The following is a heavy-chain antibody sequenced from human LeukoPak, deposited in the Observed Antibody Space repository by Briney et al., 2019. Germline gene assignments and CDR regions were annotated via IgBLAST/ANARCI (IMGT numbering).Heavy chain of an antibody. CDR2: ISGSGGST. Sequence: PGGSLRLSCAASGFTFSSYAMSWVRQAPGKGLEWVSAISGSGGSTYYADSVKGRFTISRDNSKNTLHLQMNSLRAEDTAVYYCAKDPLGYDSSGLYYFDYWGQGTLVTVSS. D-gene: IGHD3-22*01. CDR3: AKDPLGYDSSGLYYFDY. J-gene: IGHJ4*02. V-gene: IGHV3-23*01. CDR1: GFTFSSYA.